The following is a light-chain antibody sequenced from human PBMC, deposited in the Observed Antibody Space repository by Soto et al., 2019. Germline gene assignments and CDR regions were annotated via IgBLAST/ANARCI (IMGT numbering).Light chain of an antibody. Sequence: EVVLTQYPGTLSLSPGDSATLSCRASQSVRSNFLAWYQQKPGQAPRLLIYGASNRATGIPDRFSGSGSGTDFTLTITRLEPEDFAMYYCQRYDSLRTFGQGTKVDI. CDR1: QSVRSNF. V-gene: IGKV3-20*01. CDR3: QRYDSLRT. CDR2: GAS. J-gene: IGKJ1*01.